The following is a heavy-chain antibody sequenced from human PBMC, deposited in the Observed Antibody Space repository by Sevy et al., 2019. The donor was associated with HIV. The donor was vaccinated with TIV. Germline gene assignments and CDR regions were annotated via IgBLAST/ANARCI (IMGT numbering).Heavy chain of an antibody. CDR2: ISGSGGST. D-gene: IGHD3-16*01. J-gene: IGHJ5*02. CDR3: AKRLVAGGS. V-gene: IGHV3-23*01. CDR1: GFAFSSYD. Sequence: GGSLRLSCAASGFAFSSYDMSWVSQAPGKGLESVSTISGSGGSTYYADSVKGRFTISRDNSKNTLYLQMDSLRAEDTAIYYGAKRLVAGGSWGQGTLVTVSS.